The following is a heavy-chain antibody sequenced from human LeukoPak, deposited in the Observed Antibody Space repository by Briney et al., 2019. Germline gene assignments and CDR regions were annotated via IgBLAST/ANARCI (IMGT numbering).Heavy chain of an antibody. CDR2: IFYSGAT. CDR1: GDSISINYN. CDR3: VRHRQWLLFPDY. D-gene: IGHD6-19*01. Sequence: SETLSLTCTVSGDSISINYNWGWFRQPPGKGLEGIGRIFYSGATYYSPSLKSRVTISVDTSKNQFSLKLSSMTAADTAVYYCVRHRQWLLFPDYWGQGTLVTVSS. V-gene: IGHV4-39*01. J-gene: IGHJ4*02.